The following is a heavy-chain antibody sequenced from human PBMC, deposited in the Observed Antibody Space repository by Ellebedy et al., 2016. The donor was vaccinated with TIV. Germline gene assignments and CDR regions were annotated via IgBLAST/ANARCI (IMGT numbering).Heavy chain of an antibody. CDR3: ARAPYKQLVLVYFNY. J-gene: IGHJ4*02. D-gene: IGHD6-13*01. CDR2: ISSGNTTI. V-gene: IGHV3-48*04. CDR1: GFTFSRYN. Sequence: PGGSLRLSCAASGFTFSRYNMMWVRQAPGKGLEWISYISSGNTTIYYADSVKGRFTISRDNAKNSLYLQMNSLRAEDTALYYCARAPYKQLVLVYFNYWGQGTLVTVSS.